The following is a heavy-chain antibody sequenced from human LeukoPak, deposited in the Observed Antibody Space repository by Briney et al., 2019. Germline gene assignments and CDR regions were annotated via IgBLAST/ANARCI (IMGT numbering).Heavy chain of an antibody. D-gene: IGHD3-16*01. CDR1: GFTFSSFG. CDR2: IWYDGSTK. J-gene: IGHJ4*02. CDR3: ARQLTTGGLDC. Sequence: GGSLRLSCAASGFTFSSFGMHWVRQSPGKGLEWVAVIWYDGSTKVYADSVKGRFTISRDNSRNTLYLQVNSLRADDTAVYYCARQLTTGGLDCWGQGTLVTVSS. V-gene: IGHV3-33*01.